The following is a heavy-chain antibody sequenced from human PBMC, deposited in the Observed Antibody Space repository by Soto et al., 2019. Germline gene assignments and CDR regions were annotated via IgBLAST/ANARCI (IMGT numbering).Heavy chain of an antibody. Sequence: SETLSLTCTVSGGSISSYYWSWIRQTPGKGLEWIGYVHDSWGPNYNPSLKSRVAISLDTSKSQFSLKLTSVTATDTAVYYCARQGFGALNGLVDVWGQGTTVT. J-gene: IGHJ6*02. CDR3: ARQGFGALNGLVDV. V-gene: IGHV4-59*08. D-gene: IGHD3-10*01. CDR2: VHDSWGP. CDR1: GGSISSYY.